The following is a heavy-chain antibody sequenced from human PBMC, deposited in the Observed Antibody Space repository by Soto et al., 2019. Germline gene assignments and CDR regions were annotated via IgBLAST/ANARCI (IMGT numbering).Heavy chain of an antibody. Sequence: QVQLVQSGAEEKKPGASVKVSCKASGYTFTSYAMHWVRQAPGQRLEWMGWINAGNGNTKYSQKFQGRVTITRDTSASTAXXXLXSLRSEDTAVYXCARSIVVVTALDYWGQGTLVTVSS. V-gene: IGHV1-3*05. D-gene: IGHD2-21*02. CDR2: INAGNGNT. J-gene: IGHJ4*02. CDR1: GYTFTSYA. CDR3: ARSIVVVTALDY.